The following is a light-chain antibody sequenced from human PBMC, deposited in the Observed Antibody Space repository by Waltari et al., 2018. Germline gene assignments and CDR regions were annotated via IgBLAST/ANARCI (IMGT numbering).Light chain of an antibody. J-gene: IGLJ2*01. CDR1: TNNF. CDR2: DFA. CDR3: SSFTSLRSVI. V-gene: IGLV2-14*01. Sequence: QSALTQPASVSGSPGQSITITCTGTTNNFVSWYQLHPGNPPRPLLSDFAYRPSGVPSRLSGSKSGDTASLTISGAQAEDEAHYYCSSFTSLRSVIFGGGTTLTVL.